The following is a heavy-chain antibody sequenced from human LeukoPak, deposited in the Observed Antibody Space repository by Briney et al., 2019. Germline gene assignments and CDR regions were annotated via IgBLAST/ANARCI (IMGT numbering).Heavy chain of an antibody. J-gene: IGHJ4*02. CDR1: GGSFSGYY. CDR3: ARAIRGGYCSSTSCPTTPDY. Sequence: PSETLSLTCAVYGGSFSGYYWSWIRQPPGKGLGWIGEINHSGSTNYNPSLKSRVTISVDTSKNQFSLKLSSVTAADTAVYYCARAIRGGYCSSTSCPTTPDYWGQGTLVTVSS. D-gene: IGHD2-2*01. V-gene: IGHV4-34*01. CDR2: INHSGST.